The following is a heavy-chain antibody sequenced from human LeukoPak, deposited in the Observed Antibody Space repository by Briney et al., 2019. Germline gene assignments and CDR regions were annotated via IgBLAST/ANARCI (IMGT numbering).Heavy chain of an antibody. Sequence: PGGSLRLSCAASGFTFSSYEMNWVRQAPGKGLEWLSYISSTGSMIYYTDSVKGRFTISRDNAKNSLYLQMNSLRAEDTAVYYCARLRVYGWFDPWGQGTLVTVSS. CDR1: GFTFSSYE. CDR3: ARLRVYGWFDP. J-gene: IGHJ5*02. V-gene: IGHV3-48*03. D-gene: IGHD3-10*01. CDR2: ISSTGSMI.